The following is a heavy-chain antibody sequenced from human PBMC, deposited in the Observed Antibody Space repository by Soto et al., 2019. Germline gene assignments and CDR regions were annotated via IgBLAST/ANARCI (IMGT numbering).Heavy chain of an antibody. Sequence: EPLKISCKGSRYSFYNYWIGWVRQMPGKGPDWVGMIYPADSDTGYRPSFQGQVTSSADRSINTAYLQWSSLKASDPAIYYCAGLANLGGRSTTGEDIWGHGTLVTVAS. CDR2: IYPADSDT. CDR1: RYSFYNYW. J-gene: IGHJ1*01. V-gene: IGHV5-51*01. CDR3: AGLANLGGRSTTGEDI. D-gene: IGHD7-27*01.